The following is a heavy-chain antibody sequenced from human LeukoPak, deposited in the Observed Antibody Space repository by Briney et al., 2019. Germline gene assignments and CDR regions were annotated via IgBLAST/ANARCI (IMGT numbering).Heavy chain of an antibody. CDR3: ARGRGQYNWIHYYYYYYMDV. J-gene: IGHJ6*03. CDR1: GGSFSGYY. CDR2: INHSGST. Sequence: SETLSLTCAVYGGSFSGYYWSWIRQPPGKGLGWIGEINHSGSTNYNPSLKSRVTISVDTSKNQFSLKLSSVTAADTAVYYCARGRGQYNWIHYYYYYYMDVWGKGTTVTVSS. V-gene: IGHV4-34*01. D-gene: IGHD1-20*01.